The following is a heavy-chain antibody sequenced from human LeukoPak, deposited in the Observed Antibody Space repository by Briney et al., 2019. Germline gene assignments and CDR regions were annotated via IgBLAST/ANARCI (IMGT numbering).Heavy chain of an antibody. CDR3: AREGQQPDTTFDY. Sequence: GGSLRPSCAASGFTFSSYGMHWVRQAPGKGLEWVAVIWYDGSNKYYADSVKGRFTISRDNSKNTLYLQMNSLRAEDTAVYYCAREGQQPDTTFDYWGQGALVTVSS. J-gene: IGHJ4*02. V-gene: IGHV3-33*01. CDR1: GFTFSSYG. CDR2: IWYDGSNK. D-gene: IGHD6-13*01.